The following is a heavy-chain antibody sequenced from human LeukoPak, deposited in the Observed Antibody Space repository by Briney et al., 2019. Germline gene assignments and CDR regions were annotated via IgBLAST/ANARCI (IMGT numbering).Heavy chain of an antibody. V-gene: IGHV4-59*01. Sequence: SETLSLTCTVSGGSISSYYWSWIRQPPGKGLEWIGYIYYSGSINYNPSLKSRVTISVDTSKNQFSLKLSSVTAADTAVYYCARGKLAAAGDYYYYYMGVWGKGTTVTISS. CDR2: IYYSGSI. D-gene: IGHD6-13*01. CDR3: ARGKLAAAGDYYYYYMGV. CDR1: GGSISSYY. J-gene: IGHJ6*03.